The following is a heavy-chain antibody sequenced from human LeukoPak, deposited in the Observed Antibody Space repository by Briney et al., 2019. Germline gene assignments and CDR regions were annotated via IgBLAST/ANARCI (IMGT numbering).Heavy chain of an antibody. CDR2: INHSGST. J-gene: IGHJ5*02. CDR3: ARGAHGYCSSTSCYFARGRRNWFDP. V-gene: IGHV4-34*01. D-gene: IGHD2-2*01. CDR1: GGSFSGYY. Sequence: SETLSLTCAVYGGSFSGYYWSWIRQPPGKGLEWIGEINHSGSTNYNPSLKSRVTISVDTSKNQFSLKLSFVTAADTAVYYCARGAHGYCSSTSCYFARGRRNWFDPWGQGTLVTVSS.